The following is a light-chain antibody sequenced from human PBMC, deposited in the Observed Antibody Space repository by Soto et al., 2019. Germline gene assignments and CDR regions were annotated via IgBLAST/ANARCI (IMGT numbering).Light chain of an antibody. CDR1: QSVSSSY. CDR2: GAS. V-gene: IGKV3-20*01. Sequence: EIVLTQSPGTLSLSPGERATLSCRASQSVSSSYLAWYQQKPGQAPRLLIYGASSRATGIPDRCSGSVSGTDFTLTISRLEPEDFAVYYGQQYGSSGTFGQGTKVDI. J-gene: IGKJ1*01. CDR3: QQYGSSGT.